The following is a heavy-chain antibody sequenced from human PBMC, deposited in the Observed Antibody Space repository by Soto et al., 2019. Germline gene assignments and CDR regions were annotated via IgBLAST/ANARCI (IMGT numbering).Heavy chain of an antibody. D-gene: IGHD3-22*01. CDR2: IYPGDSDT. CDR1: GYSFTSYW. V-gene: IGHV5-51*01. CDR3: ARMHYYDSSGPPLLKY. Sequence: GESLKISCKGSGYSFTSYWIGWVRQMPGKGLEWMGIIYPGDSDTRYSPSFQGQVTISADKSISTAYLQWSSLKASDTAFFYCARMHYYDSSGPPLLKYWGQGTLVTVSS. J-gene: IGHJ4*02.